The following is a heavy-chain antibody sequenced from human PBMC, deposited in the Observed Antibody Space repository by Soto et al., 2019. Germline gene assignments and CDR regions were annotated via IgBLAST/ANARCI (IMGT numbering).Heavy chain of an antibody. D-gene: IGHD2-2*01. CDR2: IIPIFGTA. V-gene: IGHV1-69*13. Sequence: SVKVSFKASGGTFSSYAISWVRQAPGQGLEWMGGIIPIFGTANYAQKFQGRVTITADESTSTAYMELSSLRSEDTAVYYCARGDCSSTSCYLNWFDPWGQGTLVTVSS. CDR1: GGTFSSYA. J-gene: IGHJ5*02. CDR3: ARGDCSSTSCYLNWFDP.